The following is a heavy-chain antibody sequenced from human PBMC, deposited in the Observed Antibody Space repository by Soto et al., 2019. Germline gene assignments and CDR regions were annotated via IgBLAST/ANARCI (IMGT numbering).Heavy chain of an antibody. J-gene: IGHJ5*02. D-gene: IGHD2-2*01. CDR3: ARGGYCSSTSCYDNWFDP. V-gene: IGHV1-69*02. Sequence: QVQLVQSGAEVKKPGSSVKVSCKASGGTFSSYTISWVRQAPGQGLEWMGRIIPILGIANYAQKFQGRVTITADNSTSTAYMELSSLRSEDTAVYYCARGGYCSSTSCYDNWFDPWGQGTLVTVSS. CDR1: GGTFSSYT. CDR2: IIPILGIA.